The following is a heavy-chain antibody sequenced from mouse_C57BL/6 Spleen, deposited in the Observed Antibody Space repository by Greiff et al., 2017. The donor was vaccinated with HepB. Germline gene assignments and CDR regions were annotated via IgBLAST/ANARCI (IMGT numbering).Heavy chain of an antibody. CDR2: IDPSDSET. J-gene: IGHJ4*01. V-gene: IGHV1-52*01. CDR3: AIFHDRYAMDY. CDR1: GYTFTSYW. Sequence: VQLQQPGAELVRPGSSVKLSCKASGYTFTSYWMHWVKQRPIQGLEWIGNIDPSDSETHYNQKFKDKATLTVDNSSSTAYMQLSSLTSEDSAVYYCAIFHDRYAMDYWGQGTSVTVSS.